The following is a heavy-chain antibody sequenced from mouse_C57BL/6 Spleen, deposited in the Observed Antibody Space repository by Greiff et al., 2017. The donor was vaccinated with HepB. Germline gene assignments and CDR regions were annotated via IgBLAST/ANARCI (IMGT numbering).Heavy chain of an antibody. V-gene: IGHV1-85*01. CDR1: GYTFTSYD. CDR2: IYPRDGST. Sequence: QVHVKQSGPELVKPGASVKLSCKASGYTFTSYDINWVKQRPGQGLEWIGWIYPRDGSTKYNEKFKGKATLTVDTSSSTAYMELHSLTSEDSAVYFCARYYYGSSQYYFDYWGQGTTLTVSS. CDR3: ARYYYGSSQYYFDY. J-gene: IGHJ2*01. D-gene: IGHD1-1*01.